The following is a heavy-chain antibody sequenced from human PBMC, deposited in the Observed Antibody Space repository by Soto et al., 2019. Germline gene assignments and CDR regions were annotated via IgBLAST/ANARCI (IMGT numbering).Heavy chain of an antibody. CDR3: ARQRNSVVTRAYFDV. V-gene: IGHV4-39*01. Sequence: SETLSLTCTVTGDSINSRSYYWGWIRQPPGKGLEWIGSIYYSGRTYNNPSLRSRVSMSIDTSKDQFSLKLKSVTAADTALYFCARQRNSVVTRAYFDVWGPGSLVTVSS. CDR1: GDSINSRSYY. J-gene: IGHJ4*02. D-gene: IGHD2-21*02. CDR2: IYYSGRT.